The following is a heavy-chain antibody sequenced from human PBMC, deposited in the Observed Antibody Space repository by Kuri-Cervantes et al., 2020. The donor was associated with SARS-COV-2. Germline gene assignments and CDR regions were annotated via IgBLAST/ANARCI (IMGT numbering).Heavy chain of an antibody. V-gene: IGHV4-38-2*02. Sequence: SETLSLTCTVSGYSISSGYYWGWIRQPPGKGLEWIGSIYHSGSTYYNPSLKSRASISLDASKNQFSLQLASVTAADTAVFFCAREVVVVPAASYFDNWGQGTLVTVSS. CDR2: IYHSGST. CDR1: GYSISSGYY. D-gene: IGHD2-21*01. CDR3: AREVVVVPAASYFDN. J-gene: IGHJ4*02.